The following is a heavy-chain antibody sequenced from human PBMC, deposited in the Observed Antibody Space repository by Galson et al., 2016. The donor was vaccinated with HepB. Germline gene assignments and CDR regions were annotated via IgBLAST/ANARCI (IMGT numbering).Heavy chain of an antibody. V-gene: IGHV4-59*01. J-gene: IGHJ6*02. D-gene: IGHD4-17*01. CDR2: IYNSGST. CDR3: ARVGTTVTTQALGMDV. Sequence: SETLSLTCTVSGGSISNYYWSWIRQPPGKGLEWIGYIYNSGSTNSNPSPKSRVTISVDTSKNQFSLKLSSVTAADTAVYYCARVGTTVTTQALGMDVWGQGTTVTVS. CDR1: GGSISNYY.